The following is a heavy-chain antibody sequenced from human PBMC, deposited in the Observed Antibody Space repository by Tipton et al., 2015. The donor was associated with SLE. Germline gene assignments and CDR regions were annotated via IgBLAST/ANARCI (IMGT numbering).Heavy chain of an antibody. CDR3: ARSSSVRTLLWPTFAY. D-gene: IGHD2/OR15-2a*01. CDR2: FYHRGTT. Sequence: TLSLTCTVSGGSISNYYWGWIRQSPGKGLEWIGNFYHRGTTYYNPSLKSRVTISADTSKNHLSLKLTSVTAADTAVYFCARSSSVRTLLWPTFAYWGQGTLVTVSS. J-gene: IGHJ4*02. CDR1: GGSISNYY. V-gene: IGHV4-59*08.